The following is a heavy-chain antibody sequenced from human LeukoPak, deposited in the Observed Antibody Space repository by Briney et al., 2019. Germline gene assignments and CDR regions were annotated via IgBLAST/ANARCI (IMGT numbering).Heavy chain of an antibody. Sequence: ASVKVSCKASGYTFTSYYMHGVRQAPGQGLEWMGLINPSDGSTSYAQKFQGRVTMTRDMSTSTVYLELSSLRSEDTAVYYCAVMTTDYYYFDYWGQGTLVTVSS. D-gene: IGHD4-17*01. J-gene: IGHJ4*02. CDR1: GYTFTSYY. CDR3: AVMTTDYYYFDY. CDR2: INPSDGST. V-gene: IGHV1-46*01.